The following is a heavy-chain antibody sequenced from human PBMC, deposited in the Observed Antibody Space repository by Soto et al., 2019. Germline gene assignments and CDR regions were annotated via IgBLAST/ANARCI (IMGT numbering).Heavy chain of an antibody. CDR3: ARRARTATTNWGAFDV. D-gene: IGHD1-7*01. CDR2: ISYSADKT. Sequence: EVQLLESGGGLVQPGGSLRLSCAASGFTFNTCVMNWVRQAPGKGLEWVSTISYSADKTHYADSVKGRFTISRDNSRDTLFLQMNSLRADDAAVYYCARRARTATTNWGAFDVWGQGNMVTVSS. V-gene: IGHV3-23*01. CDR1: GFTFNTCV. J-gene: IGHJ3*01.